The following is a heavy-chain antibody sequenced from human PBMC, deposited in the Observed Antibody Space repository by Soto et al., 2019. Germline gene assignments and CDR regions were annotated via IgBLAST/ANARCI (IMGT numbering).Heavy chain of an antibody. J-gene: IGHJ4*02. V-gene: IGHV3-74*01. Sequence: EVQLVESGGGLVQPGRSLRLSCAASGFTFSSYWMHWVRRAPGRGLVWVSHINSDGSTTSYADSVEGRFTISTDNSKNTLYLQMNSLRAEDTAVYYCVRDDICLGIYYWGLGTLVTVSS. CDR2: INSDGSTT. CDR3: VRDDICLGIYY. CDR1: GFTFSSYW. D-gene: IGHD1-26*01.